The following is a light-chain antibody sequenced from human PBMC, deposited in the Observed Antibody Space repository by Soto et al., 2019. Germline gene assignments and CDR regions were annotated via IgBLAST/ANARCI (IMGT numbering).Light chain of an antibody. CDR2: EGS. J-gene: IGLJ1*01. Sequence: QSVLTQPASVSGSPGQSITISCTGTSSDVGNYNLVSWFQQYPGKAPKLLIYEGSKRPSGVSNRFSGSKSGNTASLTISGLQAEDEADYYCCSYAGSSTYVFGTGTK. CDR1: SSDVGNYNL. CDR3: CSYAGSSTYV. V-gene: IGLV2-23*01.